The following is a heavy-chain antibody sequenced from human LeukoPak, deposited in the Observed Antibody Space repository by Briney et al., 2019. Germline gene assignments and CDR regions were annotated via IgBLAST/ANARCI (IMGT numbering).Heavy chain of an antibody. V-gene: IGHV3-48*03. J-gene: IGHJ4*02. CDR2: ITSTGTTI. Sequence: GGSLRLSCAASGFTFSSYEMNWVRQAPGKGLERVSYITSTGTTIYYADSVKGRFTISRDNAKNSLYLQMNSLRAEDTAVYYCARDPGCSGTSCYWSFDYWGRGTLVTVSS. CDR1: GFTFSSYE. D-gene: IGHD2-2*01. CDR3: ARDPGCSGTSCYWSFDY.